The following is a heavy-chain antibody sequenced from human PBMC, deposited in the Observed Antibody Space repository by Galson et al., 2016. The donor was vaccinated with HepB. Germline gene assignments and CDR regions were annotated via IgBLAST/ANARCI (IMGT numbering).Heavy chain of an antibody. Sequence: SLRLSCAASGFTYGNSAMTWVRQAPGKALEWVSALSAGGGSTYYADSVKGRFTISRDNSKNTLYLQMNSLRADDTAVYHCAKGGSDFWSGYRFDYWGPGALVTVSS. CDR3: AKGGSDFWSGYRFDY. CDR1: GFTYGNSA. V-gene: IGHV3-23*01. D-gene: IGHD3-3*01. J-gene: IGHJ4*02. CDR2: LSAGGGST.